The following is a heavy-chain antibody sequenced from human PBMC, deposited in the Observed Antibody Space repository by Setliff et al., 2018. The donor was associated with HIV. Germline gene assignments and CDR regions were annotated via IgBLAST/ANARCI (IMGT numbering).Heavy chain of an antibody. J-gene: IGHJ4*02. Sequence: GGSLRLSCAASGFIFSDFWTTWVRRAPGKGLEWVANINQDGSVKYYMDSVKGRFTISRDNAKSTLYLQMNSLSPDDTAVYYCVKDPREGAGYFDYWGQGTQVTVSS. CDR2: INQDGSVK. D-gene: IGHD1-26*01. V-gene: IGHV3-7*01. CDR3: VKDPREGAGYFDY. CDR1: GFIFSDFW.